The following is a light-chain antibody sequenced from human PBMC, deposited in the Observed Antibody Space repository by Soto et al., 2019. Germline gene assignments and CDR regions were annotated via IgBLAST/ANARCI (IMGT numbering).Light chain of an antibody. Sequence: EIVLTQSPGTLSLSPGERATLSCRASQSLSSNLAWYQQKPGQAPSLLIYGAFTRATGIPARFSGTGSGTEFALTISSLQSEDFALYYCQQYNDWPRTFGQGTKVDIK. J-gene: IGKJ1*01. CDR2: GAF. CDR1: QSLSSN. CDR3: QQYNDWPRT. V-gene: IGKV3-15*01.